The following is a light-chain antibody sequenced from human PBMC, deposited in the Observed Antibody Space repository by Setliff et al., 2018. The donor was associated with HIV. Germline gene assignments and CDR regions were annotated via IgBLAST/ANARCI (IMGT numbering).Light chain of an antibody. CDR1: SSDVGGYNY. CDR2: DVS. Sequence: SALAQPASVSGSPGQSITISCTRTSSDVGGYNYVSWYQQHPGKAPKLMISDVSNRPSGVSNRFSGSKSGNTASLTISGLQAEDEADYYCSSYTSSTPLYVFGTGTKVTVL. J-gene: IGLJ1*01. V-gene: IGLV2-14*03. CDR3: SSYTSSTPLYV.